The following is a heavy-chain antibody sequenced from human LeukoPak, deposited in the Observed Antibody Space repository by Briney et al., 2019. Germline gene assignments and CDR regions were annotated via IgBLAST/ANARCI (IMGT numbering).Heavy chain of an antibody. CDR1: GYTFTGYY. V-gene: IGHV1-2*02. Sequence: GASVKVSCKASGYTFTGYYMHWVRQAPGQGLEWMGSINPNSGGTNYAQKFQGRVTMTRDTSISTAYMELSRLRSDDTAVYYCARDGLRYCSSTSCSKLNWFDPWGQGTLVTVSS. D-gene: IGHD2-2*01. CDR3: ARDGLRYCSSTSCSKLNWFDP. CDR2: INPNSGGT. J-gene: IGHJ5*02.